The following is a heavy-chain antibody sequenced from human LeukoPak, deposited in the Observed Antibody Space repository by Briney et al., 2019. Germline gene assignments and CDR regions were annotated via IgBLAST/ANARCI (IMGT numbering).Heavy chain of an antibody. J-gene: IGHJ4*02. CDR3: ARDRGYCSSTSCYTDGGFDY. Sequence: GGSLRLSCAASGFTFSSFGMHWVRQAPGKGLEGVAVIWYDGSNKYYADSVKGRFTISRDDSKNTLYLQMNSLRAEDTAVYYCARDRGYCSSTSCYTDGGFDYWGQGTLVTVSS. CDR1: GFTFSSFG. CDR2: IWYDGSNK. V-gene: IGHV3-33*01. D-gene: IGHD2-2*02.